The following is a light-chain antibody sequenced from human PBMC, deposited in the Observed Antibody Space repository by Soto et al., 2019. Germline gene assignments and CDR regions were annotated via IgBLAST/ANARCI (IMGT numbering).Light chain of an antibody. CDR3: QQSNNWPYT. J-gene: IGKJ2*01. CDR2: GAS. V-gene: IGKV3-15*01. Sequence: EIVMTQSPATLSVSPGERVTLSCRASQSVSDNLAWYQQKPGQAPRLLIYGASTRATTTPARFSGIGSGTEFTLTISSLQSEDFAVYFCQQSNNWPYTFGQGTKLDIK. CDR1: QSVSDN.